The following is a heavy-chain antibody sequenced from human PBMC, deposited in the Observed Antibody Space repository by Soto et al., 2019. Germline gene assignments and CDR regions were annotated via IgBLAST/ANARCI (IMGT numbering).Heavy chain of an antibody. J-gene: IGHJ6*02. Sequence: ASVKVSCKASGYTFTGYYMHWVRQAPGQGLEWMGWINPNSGGTNYAQKFQGWVTMTRDTSISTAYMELSRLRSDDTAVYYCARVAAAGSGAESRTYYYGMDVWGQGTTVTVSS. V-gene: IGHV1-2*04. CDR1: GYTFTGYY. D-gene: IGHD6-13*01. CDR3: ARVAAAGSGAESRTYYYGMDV. CDR2: INPNSGGT.